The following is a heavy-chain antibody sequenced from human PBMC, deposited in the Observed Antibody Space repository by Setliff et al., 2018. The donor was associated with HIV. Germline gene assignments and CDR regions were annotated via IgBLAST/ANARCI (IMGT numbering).Heavy chain of an antibody. CDR3: ARRAGSDYFTRFDY. CDR1: GPSINIHY. Sequence: SETLSLTCTVSGPSINIHYWSWIRQPPGKGLEWIGYIYYSGSTNYNPSLKSRVTISVATSKNQFSLKLNSVTTADTAVYYCARRAGSDYFTRFDYWGQGTLVTVSS. V-gene: IGHV4-59*11. D-gene: IGHD3-10*01. CDR2: IYYSGST. J-gene: IGHJ4*02.